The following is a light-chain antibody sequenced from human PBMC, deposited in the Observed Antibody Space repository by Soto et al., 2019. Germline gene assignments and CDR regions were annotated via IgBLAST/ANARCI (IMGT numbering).Light chain of an antibody. J-gene: IGKJ1*01. CDR1: QSVSNNY. V-gene: IGKV3-20*01. Sequence: IVLTQSPGTLSLSPGERATLSCRPSQSVSNNYLAWYQQKPGQAPRLLIYGASNRATGIPDRFSGSGSGTDFTLTISRLEPEDFAVYYCQQYGSSGTFGQGTKLDSK. CDR2: GAS. CDR3: QQYGSSGT.